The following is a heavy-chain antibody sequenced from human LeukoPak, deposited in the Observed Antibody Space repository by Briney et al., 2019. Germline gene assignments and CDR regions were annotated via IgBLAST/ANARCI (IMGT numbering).Heavy chain of an antibody. V-gene: IGHV3-21*01. CDR1: GFTFSSYS. CDR2: IGSTSAYI. CDR3: AGGGFGELY. Sequence: TGGSLRLSCAASGFTFSSYSMNWVRQPPGKGLEWVSSIGSTSAYIYYADSVKGRFTISRDNAKNSLYLQVNSLRVEDTAVYYCAGGGFGELYWGQGTLVTVSS. D-gene: IGHD3-10*01. J-gene: IGHJ4*02.